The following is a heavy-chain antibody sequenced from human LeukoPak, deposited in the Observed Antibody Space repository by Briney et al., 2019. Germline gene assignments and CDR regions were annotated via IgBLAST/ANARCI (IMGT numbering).Heavy chain of an antibody. Sequence: GGTLRLSCVASGFTFSTHAMSWVRLPPGKGLEWVSAIGGSDGSTYYADSVKGRFTISRDNSKDTLYLQMNSLRAEDTAVYYCVKRDSSGSYPYSFDYWGHGSLVTVSS. CDR2: IGGSDGST. CDR3: VKRDSSGSYPYSFDY. CDR1: GFTFSTHA. J-gene: IGHJ4*01. V-gene: IGHV3-23*01. D-gene: IGHD3-22*01.